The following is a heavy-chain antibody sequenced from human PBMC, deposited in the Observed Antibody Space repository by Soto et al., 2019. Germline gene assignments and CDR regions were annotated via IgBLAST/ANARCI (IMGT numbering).Heavy chain of an antibody. J-gene: IGHJ4*02. Sequence: GASVKVSCKASGYTFTSYAMHWVRQAPGQRLEWMGWINAGNGNTKYSQKFQGRVTITRDTSASTAYMELSSLRSEDTAVYYCARDSDGVYYGSGTQGYFDYCGQGTLVTVYS. D-gene: IGHD3-10*01. CDR2: INAGNGNT. CDR1: GYTFTSYA. CDR3: ARDSDGVYYGSGTQGYFDY. V-gene: IGHV1-3*01.